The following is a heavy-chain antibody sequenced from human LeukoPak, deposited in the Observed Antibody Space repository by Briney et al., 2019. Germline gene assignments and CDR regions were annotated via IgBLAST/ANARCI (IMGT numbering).Heavy chain of an antibody. D-gene: IGHD3-10*01. CDR1: GYTFTRYY. CDR3: ARDGDYYANCFDP. Sequence: GASVKVSCKASGYTFTRYYMYWVRQAPGQGLEWMGIINPSGGSTNYAQKFQGRVTMTRDTSTNTVYMELSSLRSDDTAIYYCARDGDYYANCFDPWGQGTLVTVSS. V-gene: IGHV1-46*01. CDR2: INPSGGST. J-gene: IGHJ5*02.